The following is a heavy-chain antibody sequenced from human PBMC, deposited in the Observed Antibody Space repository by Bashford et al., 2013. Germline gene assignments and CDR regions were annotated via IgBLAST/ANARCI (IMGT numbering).Heavy chain of an antibody. D-gene: IGHD3-16*01. Sequence: GGSLRLSCAASGFAFSAYWMHWVRQVPGKGLVWVSHVNNDGSDTSYADSVRGRFTISRDNAKNTLFLQLNTLRVEDTGIYYCARSIGGFDSWGRGTLVTVSS. CDR3: ARSIGGFDS. CDR1: GFAFSAYW. J-gene: IGHJ4*02. CDR2: VNNDGSDT. V-gene: IGHV3-74*01.